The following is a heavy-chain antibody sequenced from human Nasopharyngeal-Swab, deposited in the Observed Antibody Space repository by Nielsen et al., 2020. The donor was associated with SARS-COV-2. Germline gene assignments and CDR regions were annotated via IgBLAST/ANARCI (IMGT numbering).Heavy chain of an antibody. D-gene: IGHD3-22*01. CDR1: GFTFSSYS. Sequence: VGSLRLSCAASGFTFSSYSMNWVRQAPGKGLEWVSYISSSSSTIYYADSVKGRFTISRDNAKNSLYLQMNSLRDEDTAVYYCARGLRPYYYDSSGRLDYWGQGTLVTVSS. V-gene: IGHV3-48*02. CDR2: ISSSSSTI. CDR3: ARGLRPYYYDSSGRLDY. J-gene: IGHJ4*02.